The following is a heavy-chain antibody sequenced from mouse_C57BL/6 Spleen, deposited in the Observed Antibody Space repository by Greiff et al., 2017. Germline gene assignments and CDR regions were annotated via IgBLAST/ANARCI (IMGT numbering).Heavy chain of an antibody. D-gene: IGHD2-3*01. CDR2: ISSGGDYI. V-gene: IGHV5-9-1*02. CDR3: TSPGWLLPYYAMDY. Sequence: EVHLVESGEGLVKPGGSLKLSCAASGFTFSSYAMSWVRQTPEKRLEWVAYISSGGDYIYYADTVKGRFTISRDNARNTLYLQMSSLKSEDTAMYYCTSPGWLLPYYAMDYWGQGTSVTVSS. CDR1: GFTFSSYA. J-gene: IGHJ4*01.